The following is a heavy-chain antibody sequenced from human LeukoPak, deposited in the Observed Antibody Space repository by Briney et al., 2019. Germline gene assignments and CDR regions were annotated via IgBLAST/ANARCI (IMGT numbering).Heavy chain of an antibody. CDR3: ARDFSPVSSSGWCLDDAMDY. Sequence: GASVKVSCKASGYTFTGYYMHWVRQAPGQGLEWMGWINPNSGGTNYAQKFQGRVTMTRDTSISTAYMELSRLRSDDTAVYYCARDFSPVSSSGWCLDDAMDYWGQGTLVTVSS. CDR2: INPNSGGT. D-gene: IGHD6-19*01. V-gene: IGHV1-2*02. CDR1: GYTFTGYY. J-gene: IGHJ4*02.